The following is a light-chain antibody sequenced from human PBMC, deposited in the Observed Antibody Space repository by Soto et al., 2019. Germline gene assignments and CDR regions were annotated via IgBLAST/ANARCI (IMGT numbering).Light chain of an antibody. CDR2: GVT. CDR3: YSYAGRNICV. V-gene: IGLV2-8*01. CDR1: GSDIGAYNF. Sequence: QAVLAQPPSASGSPGQSVTISCTGSGSDIGAYNFVSWYQQHPGKAPKLMILGVTERPSGVPDRFSGSKSGNTASLTVSGLQADDEAVYYCYSYAGRNICVFGGGTKLTVL. J-gene: IGLJ3*02.